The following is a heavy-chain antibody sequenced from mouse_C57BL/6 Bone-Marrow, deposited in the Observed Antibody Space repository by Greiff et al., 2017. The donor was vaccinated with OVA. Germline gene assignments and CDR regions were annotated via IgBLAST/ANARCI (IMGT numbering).Heavy chain of an antibody. CDR2: IDPSDSYT. D-gene: IGHD2-5*01. Sequence: QVQLLQPGAELVRPGTSVKLSCKASGYTFTSYWMHWVQQSPGQGLEWIGVIDPSDSYTNYNQNFKGKATLTVDTSSSTAYMQLSSLTSEDSAVYYCAGSNYDWYFDVWGTGTTVTVSS. V-gene: IGHV1-59*01. J-gene: IGHJ1*03. CDR1: GYTFTSYW. CDR3: AGSNYDWYFDV.